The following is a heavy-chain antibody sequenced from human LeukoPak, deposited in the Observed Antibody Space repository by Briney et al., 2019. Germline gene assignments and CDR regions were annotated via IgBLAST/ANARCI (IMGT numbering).Heavy chain of an antibody. CDR2: IIPIFGTA. Sequence: SVKVSCKASGGTFSSYAISWVRQAPGQGLEWMGGIIPIFGTANYAQKFQGRVTMTEDTSTDTAYMELSSLRSEDTAVYYCATGLRFLEWLSAPDFDYWGQGTLVTVSS. J-gene: IGHJ4*02. CDR1: GGTFSSYA. V-gene: IGHV1-69*06. CDR3: ATGLRFLEWLSAPDFDY. D-gene: IGHD3-3*01.